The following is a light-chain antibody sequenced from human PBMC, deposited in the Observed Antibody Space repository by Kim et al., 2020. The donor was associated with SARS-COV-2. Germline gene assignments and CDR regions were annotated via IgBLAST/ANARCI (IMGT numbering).Light chain of an antibody. CDR2: AVT. CDR1: SSDVGGYNY. V-gene: IGLV2-11*01. Sequence: QSALTQPRSVSGSPGQSVTISCTGTSSDVGGYNYVSWYQHHPGKAPKLMIYAVTKRPSGVPARFSGSKSGNTASLTISGLQAEDEADYYCCSYEGTNTSKVFGTGTKVTVL. J-gene: IGLJ1*01. CDR3: CSYEGTNTSKV.